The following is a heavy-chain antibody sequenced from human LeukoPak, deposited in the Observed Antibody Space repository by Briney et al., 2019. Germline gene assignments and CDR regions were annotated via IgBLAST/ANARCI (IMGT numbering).Heavy chain of an antibody. Sequence: SETLSLTCAVYGGSFSGYYWSWIRQPAGKGLEWIGRIYTSGSTNYNPSLKSRVTISVDTSKNQFSLKLSSVTAADTAVYYCARGSWYGNYWGQGTLVTVSS. CDR1: GGSFSGYY. CDR3: ARGSWYGNY. V-gene: IGHV4-59*10. D-gene: IGHD6-13*01. J-gene: IGHJ4*02. CDR2: IYTSGST.